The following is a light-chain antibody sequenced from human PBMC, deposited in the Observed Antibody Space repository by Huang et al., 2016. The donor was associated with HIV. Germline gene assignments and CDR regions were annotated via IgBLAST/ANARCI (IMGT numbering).Light chain of an antibody. CDR3: QQYESWPPLT. Sequence: EIVMTQSPDTLSVSPGERATLSCRASQSVRDKLAWYPLKPGQAPRLLLHATSTRAAGVPARFSGSGSGTEFTLTISSLQSEDCGVYYCQQYESWPPLTFGGGTKVEIK. J-gene: IGKJ4*01. CDR1: QSVRDK. V-gene: IGKV3-15*01. CDR2: ATS.